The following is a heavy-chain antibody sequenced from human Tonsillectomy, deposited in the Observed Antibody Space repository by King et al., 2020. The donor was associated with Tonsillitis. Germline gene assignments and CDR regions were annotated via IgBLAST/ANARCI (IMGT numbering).Heavy chain of an antibody. J-gene: IGHJ3*02. Sequence: QLQESGPGLVKPSVTLSLTCTVSGGSISSSYWSWIRQPPGKGLEWIGYIYYSGSTNYNPSLKSRVTISVDTSKNQFSLKLSSVTAADTAVYYCARDWGSYDYVWGSYRSNAFDIWGQGTMVTVSS. CDR2: IYYSGST. CDR3: ARDWGSYDYVWGSYRSNAFDI. V-gene: IGHV4-59*01. D-gene: IGHD3-16*02. CDR1: GGSISSSY.